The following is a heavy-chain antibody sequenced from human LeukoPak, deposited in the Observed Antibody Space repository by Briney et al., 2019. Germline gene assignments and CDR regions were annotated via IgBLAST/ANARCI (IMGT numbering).Heavy chain of an antibody. CDR2: IYSGGST. J-gene: IGHJ4*02. Sequence: PGGSLRLSCAASGFTVSRNYMSWVRHTPGKGLEWVSVIYSGGSTYYADSVKGRFTTSRDNSKNTLYLQMNSLRAEDTAVYYCAMTYYFDSSGYYKLDYWGQGTLVTVSS. CDR3: AMTYYFDSSGYYKLDY. V-gene: IGHV3-53*01. D-gene: IGHD3-22*01. CDR1: GFTVSRNY.